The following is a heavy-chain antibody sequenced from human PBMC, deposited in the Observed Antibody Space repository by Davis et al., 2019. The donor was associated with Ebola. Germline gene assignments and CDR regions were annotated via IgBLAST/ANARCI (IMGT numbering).Heavy chain of an antibody. CDR3: ARDNGRAYYDSSGYSRRYGMDV. J-gene: IGHJ6*02. D-gene: IGHD3-22*01. V-gene: IGHV4-34*01. Sequence: SETLSLTCAVYGGSFSGYYWSWIRQPPGKGLEWIGEINHSGSTNYNPSLKSRVTISVDTSKNQFSLKLSSVTAADTVVYYCARDNGRAYYDSSGYSRRYGMDVWGQGTTVTVSS. CDR2: INHSGST. CDR1: GGSFSGYY.